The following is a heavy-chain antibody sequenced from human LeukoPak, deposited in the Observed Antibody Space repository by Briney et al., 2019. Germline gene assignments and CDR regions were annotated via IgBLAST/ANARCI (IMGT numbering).Heavy chain of an antibody. Sequence: ASVKVSCKASGYTFTSYGISWVRQAPGQGLEWMGWISAYNGNTNYAQKLQGRVTMTTDTSTSTAYMELRSLRSDDTAVYYCARAGIAVAGKDYYYYMDVWGKGTTVTVSS. CDR2: ISAYNGNT. D-gene: IGHD6-19*01. V-gene: IGHV1-18*01. J-gene: IGHJ6*03. CDR1: GYTFTSYG. CDR3: ARAGIAVAGKDYYYYMDV.